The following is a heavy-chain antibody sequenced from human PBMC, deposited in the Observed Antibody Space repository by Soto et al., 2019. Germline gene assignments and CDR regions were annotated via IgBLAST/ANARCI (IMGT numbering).Heavy chain of an antibody. J-gene: IGHJ4*01. CDR3: ARKRGIFGGVIGFDY. CDR1: GFTFSSYS. CDR2: ISSSSSYI. Sequence: EVQLVESGGGLVKPGGSLRLSCAASGFTFSSYSMNWVRQAPGKGLEWVSSISSSSSYIYYADSVKGRFTISRDNAKNPLSLQMNSLSDEETAVYYCARKRGIFGGVIGFDYWGQGTLVTVSS. D-gene: IGHD3-3*01. V-gene: IGHV3-21*01.